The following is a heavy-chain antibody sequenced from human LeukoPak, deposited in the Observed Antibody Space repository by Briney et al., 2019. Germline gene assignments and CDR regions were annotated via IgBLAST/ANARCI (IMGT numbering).Heavy chain of an antibody. CDR3: ASTVTTYDAFDI. V-gene: IGHV4-59*01. J-gene: IGHJ3*02. CDR1: GGSISSYY. Sequence: SETLSLTCTVSGGSISSYYWSWIRQPPGKGLEWIGYIYYSGSTNYNPSLKSRVTISVDTSKNQFSLKLSSVTAADTAVYYCASTVTTYDAFDIWGQGTMVTVSS. CDR2: IYYSGST. D-gene: IGHD4-17*01.